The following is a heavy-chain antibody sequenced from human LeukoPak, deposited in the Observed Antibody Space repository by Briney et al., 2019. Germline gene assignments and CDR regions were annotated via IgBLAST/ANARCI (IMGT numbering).Heavy chain of an antibody. Sequence: PSETLSLTCTVSGGSISSNYWSWIRQPPGKGLEWIGYIYYSGSTNYNPSLKSRVTISVDTSKNQFSLKLSSVTAADTAVYYCARVSASTFGYDYWGQGTLVTVSS. V-gene: IGHV4-59*01. CDR1: GGSISSNY. J-gene: IGHJ4*02. CDR3: ARVSASTFGYDY. D-gene: IGHD2-2*01. CDR2: IYYSGST.